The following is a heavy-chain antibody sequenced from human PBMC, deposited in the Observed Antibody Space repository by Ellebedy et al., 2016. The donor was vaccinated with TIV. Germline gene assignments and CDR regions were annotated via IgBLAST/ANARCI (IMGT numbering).Heavy chain of an antibody. CDR1: GGSINSGDYY. Sequence: SETLSLXXSVSGGSINSGDYYWSWIRQPPGKGLEWLGYIYYSGTTYYNTSLKSRITISVDTSKNQFSLRLSSVTAADTAVYSCARETDFWSDSSYFDYWGQGILVTISS. V-gene: IGHV4-30-4*01. CDR3: ARETDFWSDSSYFDY. D-gene: IGHD3-3*01. J-gene: IGHJ4*02. CDR2: IYYSGTT.